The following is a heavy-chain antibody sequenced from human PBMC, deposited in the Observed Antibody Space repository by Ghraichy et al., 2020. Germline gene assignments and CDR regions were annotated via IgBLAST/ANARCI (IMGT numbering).Heavy chain of an antibody. V-gene: IGHV3-7*01. D-gene: IGHD3-16*01. CDR3: ARDGGDQSYWYFDL. CDR1: GFTFSSYW. J-gene: IGHJ2*01. Sequence: GGSLRLSCAASGFTFSSYWMSWVRQAPGKGLEWVANIKQDGSEKYYVDSVKGRFTISRVNAKNSLYLQMNSLRAEDTAVYYCARDGGDQSYWYFDLWGRGTLVTVSS. CDR2: IKQDGSEK.